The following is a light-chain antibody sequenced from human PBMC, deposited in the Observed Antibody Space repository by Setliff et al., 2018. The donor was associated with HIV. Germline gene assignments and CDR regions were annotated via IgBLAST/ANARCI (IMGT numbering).Light chain of an antibody. V-gene: IGLV2-11*01. Sequence: QSALTQPRSVSGSPGQSVTISCTGSSSDVGGHNHVSWYQHHPGKDPKLIIYYVSERPSGVPDRFSGSKSGNTASLTTSRLQTEDEADYYCCSHAGRFTWVFGGGTK. CDR3: CSHAGRFTWV. CDR1: SSDVGGHNH. J-gene: IGLJ3*02. CDR2: YVS.